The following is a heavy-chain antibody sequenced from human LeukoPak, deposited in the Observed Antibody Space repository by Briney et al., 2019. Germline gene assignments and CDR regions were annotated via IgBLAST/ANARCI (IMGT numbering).Heavy chain of an antibody. D-gene: IGHD1-26*01. Sequence: SETLSLTCTVSGDSISSGSFQWSWIRQPAGKGLEWIGRINRSGSTRYNPSLRGRVTMSVVTSKDQFSLMLTSVTAADTAVYYRARGVVGATAGGYWGQGTLVTVSS. CDR2: INRSGST. V-gene: IGHV4-61*02. CDR1: GDSISSGSFQ. J-gene: IGHJ4*02. CDR3: ARGVVGATAGGY.